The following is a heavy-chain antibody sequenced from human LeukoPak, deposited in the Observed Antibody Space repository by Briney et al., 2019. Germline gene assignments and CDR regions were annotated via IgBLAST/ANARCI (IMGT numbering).Heavy chain of an antibody. CDR1: GFIFSSYS. CDR2: ISSSSGTI. J-gene: IGHJ4*02. Sequence: PGGSLRLSCVGSGFIFSSYSMNWVRQAPGKGLEWISYISSSSGTIYYADSVKGRFTISRDNAKNSLYLQVNSLRAEDAAVYYCVRDFHVRLYDTGGYSYWGQGTLVTVSS. CDR3: VRDFHVRLYDTGGYSY. V-gene: IGHV3-48*01. D-gene: IGHD3-22*01.